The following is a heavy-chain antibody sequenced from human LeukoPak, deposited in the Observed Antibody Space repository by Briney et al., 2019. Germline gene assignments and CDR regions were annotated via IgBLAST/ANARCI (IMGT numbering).Heavy chain of an antibody. V-gene: IGHV3-30*18. CDR1: GFTFRSSA. Sequence: GGSLRLSCVTSGFTFRSSAMHWVRQAPGRGLEWIAFISWDGAVIYYADSVKGRSTISRDTSKRTVSLQVDSLRAEDTAVYYCAKDLGTKYCIDYWGQGALVTVSS. J-gene: IGHJ4*02. CDR2: ISWDGAVI. CDR3: AKDLGTKYCIDY. D-gene: IGHD2-8*02.